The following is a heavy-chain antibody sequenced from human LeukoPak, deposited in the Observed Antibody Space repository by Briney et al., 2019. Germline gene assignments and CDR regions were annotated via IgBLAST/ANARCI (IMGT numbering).Heavy chain of an antibody. CDR3: ARHEGRPPINWFDP. Sequence: SETLSLTCAVSGYSINSGYYWGWIRHPPGKGLEWIGSIYHSGSTYYNPSLKSRVTISVDTSKNQFSLKLSSVTAADTAVYYCARHEGRPPINWFDPWGQGTLVTVSS. CDR2: IYHSGST. CDR1: GYSINSGYY. V-gene: IGHV4-38-2*01. J-gene: IGHJ5*02.